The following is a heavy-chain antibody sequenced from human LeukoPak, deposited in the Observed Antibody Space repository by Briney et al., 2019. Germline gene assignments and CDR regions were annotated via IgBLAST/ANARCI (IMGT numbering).Heavy chain of an antibody. CDR3: ARVYYDSSGYYYGADY. J-gene: IGHJ4*02. Sequence: GGSLRLSCAASGFTFSSYAMHWVRQAPGKGLEWVAVISYDGSNKYYADSVKGRFTISRDNSKSTLYLQMNSLRAEDTAVYYCARVYYDSSGYYYGADYWGQGTLVTVSS. CDR1: GFTFSSYA. D-gene: IGHD3-22*01. V-gene: IGHV3-30-3*01. CDR2: ISYDGSNK.